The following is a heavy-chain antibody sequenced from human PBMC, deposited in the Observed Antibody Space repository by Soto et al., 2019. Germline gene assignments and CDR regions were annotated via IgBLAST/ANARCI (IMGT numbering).Heavy chain of an antibody. CDR1: GESITNYY. D-gene: IGHD3-10*01. Sequence: PSETLSLTCNVSGESITNYYWSWIRQPPGKGLEWIGHIYNIGTTNYSPSLKSRVTISVDTSKNQFSLKLSSVTAADTAVYYCARFAGSQGGFDYWGQGTLVTVS. CDR3: ARFAGSQGGFDY. J-gene: IGHJ4*02. CDR2: IYNIGTT. V-gene: IGHV4-59*01.